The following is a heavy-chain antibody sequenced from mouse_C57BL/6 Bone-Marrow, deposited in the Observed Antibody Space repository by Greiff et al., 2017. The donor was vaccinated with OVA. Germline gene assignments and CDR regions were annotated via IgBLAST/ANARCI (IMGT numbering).Heavy chain of an antibody. Sequence: EVKLQESGPGLVKPSQSLSLTCSVTGYSITSGYYWNWIRQFPGNKLEWMGYISYDGSNNYNPSLKNRISITRDTSKNQFFLKLNSVTTEDTATYYCAREDPLYAMDYWGQGTSVTVSS. CDR3: AREDPLYAMDY. CDR2: ISYDGSN. V-gene: IGHV3-6*01. CDR1: GYSITSGYY. J-gene: IGHJ4*01.